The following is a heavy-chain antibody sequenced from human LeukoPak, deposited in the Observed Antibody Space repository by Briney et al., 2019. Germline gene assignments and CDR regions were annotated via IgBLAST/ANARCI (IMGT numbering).Heavy chain of an antibody. V-gene: IGHV4-34*01. Sequence: SETLSLTCAVYGGSLSGYYWSWIRQPPGKGLEWIGQISHSGSPSYNPSLKSRVTISIDTSRNQFSLKVNSVTAADTAVYYCARTYDSSGSNSFDMWGQGTMVTVSS. CDR1: GGSLSGYY. CDR2: ISHSGSP. CDR3: ARTYDSSGSNSFDM. D-gene: IGHD3-22*01. J-gene: IGHJ3*02.